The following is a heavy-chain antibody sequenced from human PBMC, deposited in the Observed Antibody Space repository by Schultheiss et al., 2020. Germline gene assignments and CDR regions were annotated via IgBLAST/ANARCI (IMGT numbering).Heavy chain of an antibody. Sequence: GGSLRLSCTASGFTFGDYAMSWFRQAPGKGLEWVGFIRSKAYGGTTEYAASVKGRFTISRDDSKSIAYLQMNSLKTEDTAVYYCTRGYCSGGSCYSGLDYWGQGTLVTVSS. D-gene: IGHD2-15*01. V-gene: IGHV3-49*03. CDR1: GFTFGDYA. J-gene: IGHJ4*02. CDR3: TRGYCSGGSCYSGLDY. CDR2: IRSKAYGGTT.